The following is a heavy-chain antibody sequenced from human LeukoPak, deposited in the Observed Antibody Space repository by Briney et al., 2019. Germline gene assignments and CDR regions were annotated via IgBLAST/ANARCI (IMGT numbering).Heavy chain of an antibody. D-gene: IGHD1-1*01. J-gene: IGHJ4*02. CDR2: ISAYNGNT. Sequence: GASVMVSCKASGYDFSRYDINWVRQAPGQGLEWMGWISAYNGNTNYAQKLQGRVTMTTDTSTSTAYMELRSLRSDDTAVYYCARVEDYFDYWGQGTPVTVSS. CDR3: ARVEDYFDY. V-gene: IGHV1-18*01. CDR1: GYDFSRYD.